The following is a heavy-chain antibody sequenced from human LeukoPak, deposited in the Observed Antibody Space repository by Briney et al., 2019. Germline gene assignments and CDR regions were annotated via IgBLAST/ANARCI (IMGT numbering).Heavy chain of an antibody. CDR1: GFPLIEYS. V-gene: IGHV3-48*01. CDR3: ARDHNYAFDN. D-gene: IGHD1-1*01. CDR2: IGIDSGNT. J-gene: IGHJ4*02. Sequence: AGGSLRLSCTASGFPLIEYSMNWVRQVPGKGLEWISYIGIDSGNTKYADSVRGRFTISADKAKNSLYLQMNSLRVEDTAVYYCARDHNYAFDNWGQGTLVSVAS.